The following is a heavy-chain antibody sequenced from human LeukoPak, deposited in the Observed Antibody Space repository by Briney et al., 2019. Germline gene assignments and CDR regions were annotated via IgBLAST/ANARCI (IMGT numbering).Heavy chain of an antibody. Sequence: GESLKISCKGSGYSFTSYWVGWVRQMPGKGLEWMGIIYPGDSDTRYSPSFQGQVTISADKSISTAYLQWSSLKASDTAMYYCARALVVVAANAFDIWDQGTMVTVSS. D-gene: IGHD2-15*01. V-gene: IGHV5-51*01. CDR1: GYSFTSYW. CDR2: IYPGDSDT. J-gene: IGHJ3*02. CDR3: ARALVVVAANAFDI.